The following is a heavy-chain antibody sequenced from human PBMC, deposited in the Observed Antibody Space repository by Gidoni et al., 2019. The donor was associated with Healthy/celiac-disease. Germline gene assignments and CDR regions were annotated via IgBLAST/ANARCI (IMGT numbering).Heavy chain of an antibody. CDR2: TRTKPNSYTT. D-gene: IGHD2-21*01. Sequence: VQLGESGGGLGHPGGSLRLSCAASGFTFRDPYMDWVRQVPGKGLERVGRTRTKPNSYTTASAASVIGRFTISRDDSKNSLYLQMNRLKTEDPAVYYCARDALDGGLWWFYMDVWGKGTTVTVSS. CDR3: ARDALDGGLWWFYMDV. J-gene: IGHJ6*03. V-gene: IGHV3-72*01. CDR1: GFTFRDPY.